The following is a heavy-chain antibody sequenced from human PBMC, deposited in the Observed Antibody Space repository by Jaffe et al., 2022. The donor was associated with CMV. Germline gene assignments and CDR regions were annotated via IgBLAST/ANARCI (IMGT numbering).Heavy chain of an antibody. CDR1: GGSISSSSYY. Sequence: QLQLQESGPGLVKPSETLSLTCTVSGGSISSSSYYWGWIRQPPGKGLEWIGSIYYSGSTYYNPSLKSRVTISVDTSKNQFSLKLSSVTAADTAVYYCARRPSSSGWFFHGMDVWGQGTTVTVSS. J-gene: IGHJ6*02. CDR2: IYYSGST. CDR3: ARRPSSSGWFFHGMDV. D-gene: IGHD6-19*01. V-gene: IGHV4-39*01.